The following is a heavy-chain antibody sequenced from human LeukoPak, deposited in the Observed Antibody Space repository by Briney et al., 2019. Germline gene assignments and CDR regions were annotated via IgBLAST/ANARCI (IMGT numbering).Heavy chain of an antibody. Sequence: SETLSLTCTVSGGSISTSAYYWGWIRQPPGKGLEWIGSFYSSGTTYYNPSLKSRLTISVDTAKNQFSLNLSSVIAADTAVYYCARQSGGTHQDFDYWGRGILVTVSS. V-gene: IGHV4-39*01. J-gene: IGHJ4*02. CDR3: ARQSGGTHQDFDY. CDR2: FYSSGTT. D-gene: IGHD1-26*01. CDR1: GGSISTSAYY.